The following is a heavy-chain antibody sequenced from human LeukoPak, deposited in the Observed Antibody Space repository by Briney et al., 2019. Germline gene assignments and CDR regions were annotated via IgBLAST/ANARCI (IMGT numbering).Heavy chain of an antibody. CDR1: GFTFSSYG. J-gene: IGHJ4*02. V-gene: IGHV3-30*18. CDR3: AKEGHTAMVNFDY. Sequence: TGGSLRLSCAASGFTFSSYGMHWVRQAPGKGLEWVAVISYDGSNKYYADSVKGRFTISRDNSKNTLYLQMNSLRAEDTAVYYCAKEGHTAMVNFDYWGQGTLVTVSS. CDR2: ISYDGSNK. D-gene: IGHD5-18*01.